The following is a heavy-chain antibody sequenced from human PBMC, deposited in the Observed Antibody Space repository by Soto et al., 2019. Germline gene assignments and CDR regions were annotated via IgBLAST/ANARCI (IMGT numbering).Heavy chain of an antibody. CDR2: MNPNSGNT. Sequence: QVQLVQSGAEVKKPGASVKVSCKASGYTFTSYDINWVRQATGQGLEGMGWMNPNSGNTGYAQKFQGRVTMTRHTSIRTAYMELSSLRSEDTAVYYCARERGYSSRWYVDYWGQGTLVTVSS. J-gene: IGHJ4*02. V-gene: IGHV1-8*01. CDR3: ARERGYSSRWYVDY. CDR1: GYTFTSYD. D-gene: IGHD6-13*01.